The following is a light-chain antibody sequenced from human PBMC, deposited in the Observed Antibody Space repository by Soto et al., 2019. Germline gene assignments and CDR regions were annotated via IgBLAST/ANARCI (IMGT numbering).Light chain of an antibody. CDR3: KQRSNWPST. J-gene: IGKJ4*01. CDR2: DAS. CDR1: QSVSRY. Sequence: TQSPATLSLSPGERATLSCRASQSVSRYLAWYQQKPGQAPRLLIYDASNRATGIPTRFSGSGSGTDFALTISSLEPEDFAVYYCKQRSNWPSTFGGGTKVDIK. V-gene: IGKV3-11*01.